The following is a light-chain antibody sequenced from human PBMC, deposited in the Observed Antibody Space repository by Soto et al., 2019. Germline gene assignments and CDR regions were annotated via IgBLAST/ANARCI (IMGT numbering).Light chain of an antibody. Sequence: DIEMTQSQSSLSASVGDRVTITCRASQSISSYLNWYQQKPGKAPKLLIYAASSLQSGVPSRFSGSGSGTDFTLTISSLQPEDFATYYCQQSYSTPPTFGQGTKVDI. J-gene: IGKJ1*01. CDR3: QQSYSTPPT. CDR2: AAS. V-gene: IGKV1-39*01. CDR1: QSISSY.